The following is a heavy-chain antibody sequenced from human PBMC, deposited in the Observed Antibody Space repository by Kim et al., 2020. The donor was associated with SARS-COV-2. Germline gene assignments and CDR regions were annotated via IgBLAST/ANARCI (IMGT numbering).Heavy chain of an antibody. J-gene: IGHJ4*02. Sequence: ADSGKGQFTISRDNSKNPLYLQMNSLRAEDTAVYYCAKGCSGSYFSPFDYWGQGTLVTVSS. V-gene: IGHV3-30*02. CDR3: AKGCSGSYFSPFDY. D-gene: IGHD3-10*02.